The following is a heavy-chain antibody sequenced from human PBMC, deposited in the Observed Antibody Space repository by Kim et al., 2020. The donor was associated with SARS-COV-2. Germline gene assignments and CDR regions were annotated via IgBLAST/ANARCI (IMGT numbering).Heavy chain of an antibody. CDR2: INSDEGST. Sequence: GGSLRLSCAASGFTFGSYWYNGFRRAPAKGRVGGPRINSDEGSTSSADSVKGRFTISRDNAKNTRYRQMKSLRARDRAGYYGAGNGVAASADAENHY. V-gene: IGHV3-74*01. CDR3: AGNGVAASADAENHY. D-gene: IGHD6-13*01. J-gene: IGHJ6*01. CDR1: GFTFGSYW.